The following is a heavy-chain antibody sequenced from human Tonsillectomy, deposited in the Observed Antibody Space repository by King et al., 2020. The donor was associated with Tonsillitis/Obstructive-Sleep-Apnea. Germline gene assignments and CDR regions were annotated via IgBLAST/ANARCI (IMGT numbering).Heavy chain of an antibody. CDR1: VFTFSNYR. Sequence: VQLVESGGGLFTPWCSLRLSFVASVFTFSNYRVNLVRQAPRNGLEWVASIDSSSRSIYYADSVMGRFPISSDNATNSLLLQMNSLRADDTAVYYCATHSSDWTYFDYWGQGTLVTVS. D-gene: IGHD6-25*01. J-gene: IGHJ4*02. CDR3: ATHSSDWTYFDY. CDR2: IDSSSRSI. V-gene: IGHV3-21*06.